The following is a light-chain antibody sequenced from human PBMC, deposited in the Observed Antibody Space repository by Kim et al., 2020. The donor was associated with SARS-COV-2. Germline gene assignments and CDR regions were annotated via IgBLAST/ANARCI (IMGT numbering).Light chain of an antibody. J-gene: IGLJ2*01. CDR1: SSDIGKYNT. CDR2: HVS. Sequence: GQSLTLSCTGGSSDIGKYNTVAWHQQHPGKTPKLILFHVSSRPSWISNRFSGSKSGNTASLTISGLQPDDEADYYCSSYISSTSLVFGGGTRVTVL. CDR3: SSYISSTSLV. V-gene: IGLV2-14*03.